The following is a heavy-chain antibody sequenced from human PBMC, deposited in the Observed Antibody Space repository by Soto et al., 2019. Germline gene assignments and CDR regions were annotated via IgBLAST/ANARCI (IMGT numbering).Heavy chain of an antibody. CDR1: GYTFTSYG. CDR3: ARASYYYDSSGYYPHSFDI. J-gene: IGHJ3*02. V-gene: IGHV1-18*01. Sequence: QVQLVQSGAEVKKPGASVKVSCTASGYTFTSYGISWVRQAPGQGLEWMGWISAYNGNTNYAQKLQGRVTMTTDTTTRTAYMELSRLEADDTAVYYCARASYYYDSSGYYPHSFDIWGQGTMVTVSS. CDR2: ISAYNGNT. D-gene: IGHD3-22*01.